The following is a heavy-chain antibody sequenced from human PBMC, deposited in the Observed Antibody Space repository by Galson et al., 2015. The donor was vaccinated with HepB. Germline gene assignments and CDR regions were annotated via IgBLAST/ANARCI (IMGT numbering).Heavy chain of an antibody. J-gene: IGHJ4*02. D-gene: IGHD3-3*01. CDR3: ATKYYDFWSGYYTIGVDY. CDR1: GFTFSSYA. Sequence: SLRLSCAASGFTFSSYAMSWVRQAPGKGLEWVSAISGSGGSTYYADSVKGRFTISRDNSKNTLYLQMNSLRAEDTAVYYCATKYYDFWSGYYTIGVDYWGQGTLVTVSS. CDR2: ISGSGGST. V-gene: IGHV3-23*01.